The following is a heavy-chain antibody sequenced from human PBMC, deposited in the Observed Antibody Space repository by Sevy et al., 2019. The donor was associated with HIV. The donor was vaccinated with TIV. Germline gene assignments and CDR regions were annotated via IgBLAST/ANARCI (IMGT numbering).Heavy chain of an antibody. CDR1: GFNFNNYG. V-gene: IGHV3-30*18. J-gene: IGHJ6*02. Sequence: GGSLRLSCAASGFNFNNYGMNWVRQTPGKGLEWVAVISYDSTYKFFTDSVKGRFSISRDNSKNTVDLQLNSLRPEDTAVYYSAKDLKQFWPQDSYYGMDVWGLGTTVTVSS. CDR3: AKDLKQFWPQDSYYGMDV. CDR2: ISYDSTYK. D-gene: IGHD2-15*01.